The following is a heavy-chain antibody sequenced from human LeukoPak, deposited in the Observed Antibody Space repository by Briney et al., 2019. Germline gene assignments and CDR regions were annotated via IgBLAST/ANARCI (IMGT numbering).Heavy chain of an antibody. CDR1: GGSISSYS. D-gene: IGHD2-15*01. J-gene: IGHJ5*02. CDR3: ARLPPCSGGSCNWFDP. CDR2: IYYSGST. V-gene: IGHV4-59*01. Sequence: SETLSLTCTVSGGSISSYSWSWIRQPPGKGLEWIGDIYYSGSTNYDPSLKSRVTISVDTSKNQFSLKLTSVTAADTAVYYCARLPPCSGGSCNWFDPWGQGTLVTVSP.